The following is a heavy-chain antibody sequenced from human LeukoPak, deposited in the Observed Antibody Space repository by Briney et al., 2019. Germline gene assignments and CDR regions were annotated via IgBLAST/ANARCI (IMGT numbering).Heavy chain of an antibody. V-gene: IGHV4-59*08. J-gene: IGHJ6*03. CDR2: ISESGST. D-gene: IGHD3-16*01. CDR3: ARQDALGKYPPPYYMDV. Sequence: SETLSLTCTVSGGSISSYYWNWVRQPPGKGLEWIGYISESGSTNYNSSLENRVTLSLDTSKNEISLNLRSATVADTAVYYCARQDALGKYPPPYYMDVWGKGTTVIVP. CDR1: GGSISSYY.